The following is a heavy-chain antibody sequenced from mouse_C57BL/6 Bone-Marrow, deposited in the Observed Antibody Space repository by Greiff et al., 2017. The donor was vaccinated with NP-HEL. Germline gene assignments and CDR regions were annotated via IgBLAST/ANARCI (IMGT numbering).Heavy chain of an antibody. J-gene: IGHJ1*03. CDR1: GYTFTSYG. CDR3: ARRGDGYYRYFDV. D-gene: IGHD2-3*01. CDR2: IYPRSGNT. Sequence: VKLVESGAELARPGASVKLSCKASGYTFTSYGISWVKQRTGQGLEWIGEIYPRSGNTYYNEKFKGKATLTADKSSSTAYMELRSLTSEDSAVYFCARRGDGYYRYFDVWGTGTTVTVSS. V-gene: IGHV1-81*01.